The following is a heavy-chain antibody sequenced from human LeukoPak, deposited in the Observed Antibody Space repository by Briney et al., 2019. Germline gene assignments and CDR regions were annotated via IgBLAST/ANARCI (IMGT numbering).Heavy chain of an antibody. CDR1: GGSISSGSYY. CDR2: IYTSGST. CDR3: ARAGGPAAGFDY. D-gene: IGHD6-13*01. V-gene: IGHV4-61*02. Sequence: SETLSLTCTVSGGSISSGSYYWSWIRQPAGKGLEWIGRIYTSGSTNYNPSLKSRVTISVDTSKNQFSLKLSSVIAADTAVYYCARAGGPAAGFDYWGQGTLVTVSS. J-gene: IGHJ4*02.